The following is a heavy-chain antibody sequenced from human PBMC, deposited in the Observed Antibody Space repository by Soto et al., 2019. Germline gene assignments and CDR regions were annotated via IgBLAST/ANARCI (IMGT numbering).Heavy chain of an antibody. D-gene: IGHD3-3*01. CDR2: ISHDEGTK. Sequence: PGGSLRLSCAASEFTFNTYPMHWVRQAAGKGLEWVAVISHDEGTKYYGDSMKGRFTISRDNSKNTLYLQMNSLRGDDTAVYYCARGASDFWGAYPEIHFFDSWGQGTLVTVSS. J-gene: IGHJ4*02. V-gene: IGHV3-30-3*01. CDR3: ARGASDFWGAYPEIHFFDS. CDR1: EFTFNTYP.